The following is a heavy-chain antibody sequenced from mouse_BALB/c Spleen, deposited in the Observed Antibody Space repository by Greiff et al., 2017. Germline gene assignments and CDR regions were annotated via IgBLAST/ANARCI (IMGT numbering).Heavy chain of an antibody. J-gene: IGHJ4*01. V-gene: IGHV10-1*02. D-gene: IGHD1-2*01. CDR3: VRQWYGGAMDY. CDR2: IRSKSNNYAT. CDR1: GFTFNTYA. Sequence: EVKLMESGGGLVQPKGSLKLSCAASGFTFNTYAMNWVRQAPGKGLEWVARIRSKSNNYATYYADSVKDRFTISRDDSQSMLYLQMNNLKTEDTAMYYCVRQWYGGAMDYWGQGTSVTVSS.